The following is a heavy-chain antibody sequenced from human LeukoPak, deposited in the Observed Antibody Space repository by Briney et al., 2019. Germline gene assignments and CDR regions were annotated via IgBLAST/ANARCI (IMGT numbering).Heavy chain of an antibody. V-gene: IGHV3-21*01. CDR2: ISSSSSYI. Sequence: XGSLRLSCAASGFTFSSYSMNWVRQAPGKGLEWVSSISSSSSYIYYADSVKGRFTISRDNAKNSLYLQMNSLRAEDTAVYYCATYCSSTSCYHTDYWGQGTLVTVSS. CDR1: GFTFSSYS. CDR3: ATYCSSTSCYHTDY. D-gene: IGHD2-2*01. J-gene: IGHJ4*02.